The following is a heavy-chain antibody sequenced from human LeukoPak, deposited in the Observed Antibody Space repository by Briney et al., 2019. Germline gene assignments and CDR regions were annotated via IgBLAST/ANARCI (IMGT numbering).Heavy chain of an antibody. Sequence: SETLSLTCAVYGGSFSGYYWSWIRQPPGKGLEWIGEINHSGSTNYNPSPKSRVTISVDTSKNQFSLKLSSVTAADTAVYYCARPAKWLRFCDYWGQGTLVTVSS. CDR1: GGSFSGYY. D-gene: IGHD5-12*01. CDR3: ARPAKWLRFCDY. J-gene: IGHJ4*02. V-gene: IGHV4-34*01. CDR2: INHSGST.